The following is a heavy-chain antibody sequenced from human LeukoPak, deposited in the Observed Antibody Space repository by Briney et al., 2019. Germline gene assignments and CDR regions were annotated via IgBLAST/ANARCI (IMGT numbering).Heavy chain of an antibody. CDR3: AREGPGPIAAAGTYYYYGMDV. CDR1: GYTFTSYD. J-gene: IGHJ6*02. D-gene: IGHD6-13*01. Sequence: ASVKVSCKASGYTFTSYDINWVRQATGQGLEWMGWMNPNSGNTGYAQKFQGRVTMTRNTSISTAYMELSSLRSEDTAVYYCAREGPGPIAAAGTYYYYGMDVWGQGTTVTVSS. CDR2: MNPNSGNT. V-gene: IGHV1-8*01.